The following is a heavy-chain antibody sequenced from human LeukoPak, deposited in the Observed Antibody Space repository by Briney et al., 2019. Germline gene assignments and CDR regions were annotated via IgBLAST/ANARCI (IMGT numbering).Heavy chain of an antibody. CDR3: AKPLNRDYYGSGSYHWFDP. CDR2: ISGSGGST. D-gene: IGHD3-10*01. V-gene: IGHV3-23*01. J-gene: IGHJ5*02. Sequence: GGSLRLSCVAPGFTFSSYAMSWVRQAPGKGLEWVSAISGSGGSTYYADSVKGRFTISRDNSKNTLYLQMNSLRAEDTAVYYCAKPLNRDYYGSGSYHWFDPWGQGTLVTVSS. CDR1: GFTFSSYA.